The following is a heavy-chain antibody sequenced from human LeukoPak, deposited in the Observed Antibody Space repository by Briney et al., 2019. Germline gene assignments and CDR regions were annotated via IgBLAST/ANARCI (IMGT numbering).Heavy chain of an antibody. Sequence: GGSLRLSCAASGLTFSSHWMHWVRQAPGKGLVWVSRITNDGSSTTYAGSVKGRFTISRDNAKNTLYLQLNSLRAEDTAVYYCASGGYITSIDYWGQGTLVTVSS. D-gene: IGHD5-18*01. V-gene: IGHV3-74*01. CDR2: ITNDGSST. J-gene: IGHJ4*02. CDR3: ASGGYITSIDY. CDR1: GLTFSSHW.